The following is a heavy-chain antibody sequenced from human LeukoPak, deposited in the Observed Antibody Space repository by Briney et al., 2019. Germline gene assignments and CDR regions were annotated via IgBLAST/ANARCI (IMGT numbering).Heavy chain of an antibody. J-gene: IGHJ5*02. Sequence: SETLSLTCTVSGYSISSGYYWGWIRQPPGKGLEWIGSIYHSGSTYYNPSLKSRVTISVDTSKNQFSLKLSSVTAADTAVYYCARLFSGTIHPRLNWFDPWGQGTLVTVSS. CDR3: ARLFSGTIHPRLNWFDP. CDR2: IYHSGST. V-gene: IGHV4-38-2*02. D-gene: IGHD1-1*01. CDR1: GYSISSGYY.